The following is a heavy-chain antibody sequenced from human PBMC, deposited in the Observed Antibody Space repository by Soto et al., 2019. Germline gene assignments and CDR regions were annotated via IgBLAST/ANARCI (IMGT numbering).Heavy chain of an antibody. CDR2: ISWNSAGV. CDR3: VKEVSLGSTVDLGY. V-gene: IGHV3-9*01. D-gene: IGHD7-27*01. CDR1: GFIFDDFA. Sequence: SLRLSCTVTGFIFDDFAMHWVRQAPGKGLEWVSGISWNSAGVVYADSVKGRFTISRDNAEDSLYLHMNSLRPDDTAFYFCVKEVSLGSTVDLGYWGQGALVTVSS. J-gene: IGHJ4*02.